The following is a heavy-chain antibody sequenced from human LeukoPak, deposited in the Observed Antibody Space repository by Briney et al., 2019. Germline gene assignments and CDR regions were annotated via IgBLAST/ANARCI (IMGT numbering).Heavy chain of an antibody. CDR3: ARDGDYKSEYYFDY. Sequence: ASVKVSCKASGYTFTSYGISWVRQAPGQGLEWMGWISAYNGNTNYAQKLQGRVTMTTDTSTSTVYMELSSLRSEDTAVYYCARDGDYKSEYYFDYWGQGTLVTVSS. D-gene: IGHD4-17*01. V-gene: IGHV1-18*01. J-gene: IGHJ4*02. CDR2: ISAYNGNT. CDR1: GYTFTSYG.